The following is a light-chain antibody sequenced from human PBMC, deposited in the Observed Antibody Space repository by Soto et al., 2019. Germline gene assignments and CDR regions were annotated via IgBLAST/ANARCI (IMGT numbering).Light chain of an antibody. Sequence: EIVMTQSPATLSVSPGERVTLSCRASQSVSSNLVWYHQKPGQAARLLVYDASTRATGIPARFSGSGSGTEFTLTISSLESGDFAVYYCQQYKQWPPITFGQGTRLEI. V-gene: IGKV3D-15*01. CDR2: DAS. CDR1: QSVSSN. J-gene: IGKJ5*01. CDR3: QQYKQWPPIT.